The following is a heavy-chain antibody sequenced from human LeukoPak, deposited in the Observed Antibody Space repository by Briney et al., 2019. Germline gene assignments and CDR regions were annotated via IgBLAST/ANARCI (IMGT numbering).Heavy chain of an antibody. V-gene: IGHV3-23*01. J-gene: IGHJ4*02. D-gene: IGHD6-19*01. CDR1: GGSISSDGYY. Sequence: PSETLSLTCTVSGGSISSDGYYWSWVRQAPGKGLEWVSAISGSGGSTYYADSVKGRFTISRDNSKNTLCLQMNSLRAEDTAVYYCARLVRSGWFDYWGQGTLVTVFS. CDR2: ISGSGGST. CDR3: ARLVRSGWFDY.